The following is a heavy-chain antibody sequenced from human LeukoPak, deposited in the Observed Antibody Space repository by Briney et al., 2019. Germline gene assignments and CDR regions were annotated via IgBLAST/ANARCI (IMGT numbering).Heavy chain of an antibody. V-gene: IGHV3-23*01. Sequence: PGGSLRLSCAASGSTFSSYAMSWVRQAPGKGLEWVSAISGSGGSTYYADSVKGRFTISRDNAENSLYLQMNSLRAEDTAVYFCASLLGYCSGTNCRFDFWGQGALVTVSS. D-gene: IGHD2-2*01. J-gene: IGHJ4*02. CDR3: ASLLGYCSGTNCRFDF. CDR2: ISGSGGST. CDR1: GSTFSSYA.